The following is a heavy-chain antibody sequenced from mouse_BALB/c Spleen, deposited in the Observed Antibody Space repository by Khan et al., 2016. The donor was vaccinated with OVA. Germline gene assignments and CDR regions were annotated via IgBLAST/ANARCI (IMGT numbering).Heavy chain of an antibody. CDR3: ARMARTIN. V-gene: IGHV5-6-3*01. Sequence: EVQLVESGGGLVQPGGSLKLSCAASGFTFSSYGMSWVRQTPDKRLELVATINSNGGSTYYPDSVKGRFTISRDNAKNTMYLQMRSLNSEDTAMYYCARMARTINWGQGTTLTVSS. J-gene: IGHJ2*01. CDR1: GFTFSSYG. CDR2: INSNGGST.